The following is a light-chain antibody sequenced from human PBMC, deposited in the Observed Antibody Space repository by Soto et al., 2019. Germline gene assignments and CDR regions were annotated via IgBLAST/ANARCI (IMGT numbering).Light chain of an antibody. Sequence: QSVLTQPPSASGTPGQRVTISCSGSSSNIGSNIVDWYQHLPGTTPKLLIYSHNQRPSGVPDRFSGSKSGTSASLAISGLQSEDEADYYCASWDDSLNGWVFGGGTKLTVL. CDR1: SSNIGSNI. V-gene: IGLV1-44*01. CDR2: SHN. J-gene: IGLJ3*02. CDR3: ASWDDSLNGWV.